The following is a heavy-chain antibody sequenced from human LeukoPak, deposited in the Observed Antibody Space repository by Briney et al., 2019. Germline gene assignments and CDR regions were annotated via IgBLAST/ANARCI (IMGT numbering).Heavy chain of an antibody. Sequence: SETLSLTCSVSGASISSSSYYWGWIRQPPGKGLEWIGSFSYSGSTYYNSSLKSRVTISVDTSNNQFSLRLNSVTAADTAVYYCARNIAVAGRGDYMDVWGKGTTVTISS. J-gene: IGHJ6*03. D-gene: IGHD6-19*01. CDR2: FSYSGST. CDR1: GASISSSSYY. CDR3: ARNIAVAGRGDYMDV. V-gene: IGHV4-39*07.